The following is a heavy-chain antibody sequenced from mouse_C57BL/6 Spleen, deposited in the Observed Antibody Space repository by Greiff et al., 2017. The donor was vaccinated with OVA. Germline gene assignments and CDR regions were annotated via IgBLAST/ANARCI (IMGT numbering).Heavy chain of an antibody. V-gene: IGHV1-18*01. J-gene: IGHJ3*01. CDR3: ARYDGYYSCAY. CDR1: GYTFTDYN. CDR2: INPNNGGT. Sequence: EVQLQQSGPELVKPGASVKIPCKASGYTFTDYNMDWVKQSHGKSLEWIGDINPNNGGTIYNQKFKGKATLTVDKSSSTAYMELRSLTSEDTAVYYCARYDGYYSCAYWGQGTLVTVSA. D-gene: IGHD2-3*01.